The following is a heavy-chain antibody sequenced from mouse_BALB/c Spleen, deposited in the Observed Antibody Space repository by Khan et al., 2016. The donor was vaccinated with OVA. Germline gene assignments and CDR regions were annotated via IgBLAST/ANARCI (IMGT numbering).Heavy chain of an antibody. CDR1: GYTFTSYY. J-gene: IGHJ3*01. CDR3: TRGGYGSPFAY. CDR2: INPSNGGT. V-gene: IGHV1S81*02. Sequence: KNGAELVKPGASVKLSCKASGYTFTSYYMYWVKQRPGQGLEWIGEINPSNGGTNVNEKFKSKATLTVDKSSSTAYMEVSSLTSEDSAVYYCTRGGYGSPFAYWGQGTLVTVSA. D-gene: IGHD1-1*01.